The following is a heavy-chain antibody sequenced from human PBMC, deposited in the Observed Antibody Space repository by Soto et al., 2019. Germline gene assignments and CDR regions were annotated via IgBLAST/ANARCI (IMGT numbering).Heavy chain of an antibody. CDR3: AREGRGRGLRPLHRAFDI. CDR2: IWYDGSNN. V-gene: IGHV3-33*01. Sequence: WDRPAPGKGLEWVAVIWYDGSNNYYADSVKGRFTISRDNSKDTLYLQMNSLRAEDTAVYYCAREGRGRGLRPLHRAFDIWGQGPLLPFSS. J-gene: IGHJ3*02. D-gene: IGHD4-17*01.